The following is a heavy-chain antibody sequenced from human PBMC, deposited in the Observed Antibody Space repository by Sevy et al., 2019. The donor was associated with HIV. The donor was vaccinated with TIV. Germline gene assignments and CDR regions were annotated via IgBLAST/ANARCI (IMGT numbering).Heavy chain of an antibody. CDR1: GLTLSSCG. Sequence: GGSLRLSCAASGLTLSSCGMHWARQAPGKGLEWVAVISYDGSNKYYGESVKGRFTISRDTSKNTLYLQMNGLRAEDTAVYYCAKDFTGFYGMDVWGQGTTVTVSS. J-gene: IGHJ6*02. CDR2: ISYDGSNK. V-gene: IGHV3-30*18. CDR3: AKDFTGFYGMDV. D-gene: IGHD3-9*01.